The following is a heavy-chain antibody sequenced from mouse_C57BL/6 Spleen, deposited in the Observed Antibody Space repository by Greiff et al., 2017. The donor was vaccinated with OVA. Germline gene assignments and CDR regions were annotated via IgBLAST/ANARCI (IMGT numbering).Heavy chain of an antibody. Sequence: EVQLQESGPGLVKPSQSLSLTCSVTGYSITSGYYWNWIRQFPGNKLEWMGYISYDGSNNYNPSLKNRISITRDTSKNQFFLKLNAVTTEDTATYYCARALGITTVVFDYWGQGTTLTVSS. CDR3: ARALGITTVVFDY. CDR2: ISYDGSN. V-gene: IGHV3-6*01. D-gene: IGHD1-1*01. J-gene: IGHJ2*01. CDR1: GYSITSGYY.